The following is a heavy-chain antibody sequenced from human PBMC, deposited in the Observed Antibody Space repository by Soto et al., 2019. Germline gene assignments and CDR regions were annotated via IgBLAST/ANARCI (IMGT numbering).Heavy chain of an antibody. J-gene: IGHJ4*02. Sequence: GGSLRLSCAASGFTFSSYGMHWVRQAPGKGLEWVAVISYDGSNKYYADSVKGRFTISRDNSKNTLYLQMNSLRAEDTAVYYCVKGEYYYDSAAYYPFDHWGQGTLVTVSS. D-gene: IGHD3-22*01. CDR1: GFTFSSYG. CDR3: VKGEYYYDSAAYYPFDH. V-gene: IGHV3-30*18. CDR2: ISYDGSNK.